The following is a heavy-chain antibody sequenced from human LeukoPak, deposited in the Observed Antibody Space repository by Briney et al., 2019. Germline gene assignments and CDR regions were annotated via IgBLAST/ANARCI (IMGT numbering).Heavy chain of an antibody. CDR2: IIGDGSNI. J-gene: IGHJ3*02. CDR3: ARVGLIVLVPAAIESPDAFDI. D-gene: IGHD2-2*01. CDR1: GFTFSSYW. V-gene: IGHV3-74*01. Sequence: PGGSPRLSWAASGFTFSSYWMHWVRQPPGKGLVWVSCIIGDGSNIVYADCVKGRFTISRDNSKNTLFLQMNSLRAEDTAVYNGARVGLIVLVPAAIESPDAFDIWGQGTMVTVSS.